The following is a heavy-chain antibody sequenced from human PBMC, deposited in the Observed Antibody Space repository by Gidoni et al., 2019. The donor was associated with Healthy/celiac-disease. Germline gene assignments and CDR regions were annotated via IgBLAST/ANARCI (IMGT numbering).Heavy chain of an antibody. D-gene: IGHD4-17*01. CDR2: ISGSGGST. J-gene: IGHJ6*02. V-gene: IGHV3-23*01. CDR3: AKDGHGDYVGYYYYGMDV. CDR1: GCTFSSYA. Sequence: EVQLLESGGGLVQPGGSLRLSCAASGCTFSSYARSGVRQAPGKGLEWVSAISGSGGSTYYADSVKGRFTISRYNSKNTLYLQMNSLRAEDTAVYYCAKDGHGDYVGYYYYGMDVWGQGTTVTVSS.